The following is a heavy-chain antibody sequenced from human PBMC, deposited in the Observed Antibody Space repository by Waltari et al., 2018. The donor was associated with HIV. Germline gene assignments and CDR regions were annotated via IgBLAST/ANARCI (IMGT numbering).Heavy chain of an antibody. Sequence: EVQLVESGGGLVQPGGSLRLSCSASAFTVSRNSMRWVRQDPGKGLEWVSVIYSGCSTYYADSVKGRFTISRDNSKNTLYLQMNSLRAEDTAVYYCASIAYCGGDCYPRGMDVWGQGTTVTVSS. V-gene: IGHV3-66*01. J-gene: IGHJ6*02. CDR3: ASIAYCGGDCYPRGMDV. CDR1: AFTVSRNS. D-gene: IGHD2-21*02. CDR2: IYSGCST.